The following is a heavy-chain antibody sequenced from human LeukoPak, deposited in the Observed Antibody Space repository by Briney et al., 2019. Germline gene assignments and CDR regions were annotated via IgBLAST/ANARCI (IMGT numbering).Heavy chain of an antibody. J-gene: IGHJ4*02. Sequence: ASVKVSCKVSGYTFTGYYMHWVRQAPGQGLEWMGWINPNGGGTNYAQKFQGRVTLTRDTSISTAYIEVSRLESDDTAVYYCARENNSGWYRKAAFDYWGQGTLVTVAS. CDR3: ARENNSGWYRKAAFDY. V-gene: IGHV1-2*02. D-gene: IGHD6-19*01. CDR2: INPNGGGT. CDR1: GYTFTGYY.